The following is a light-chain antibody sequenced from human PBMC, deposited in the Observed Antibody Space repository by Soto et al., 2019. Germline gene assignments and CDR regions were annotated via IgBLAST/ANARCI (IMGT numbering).Light chain of an antibody. CDR1: SSDVGAYDY. CDR2: DVS. CDR3: ASYTSGSTAYV. V-gene: IGLV2-14*01. J-gene: IGLJ1*01. Sequence: QSALTQPASVSGSPGQSITISCTGTSSDVGAYDYVSWYQQDPGKTPKLIISDVSPRPSGVSIRFSGSKSGNTASLSISGLQVEDEADFYCASYTSGSTAYVFGTGTKVTVL.